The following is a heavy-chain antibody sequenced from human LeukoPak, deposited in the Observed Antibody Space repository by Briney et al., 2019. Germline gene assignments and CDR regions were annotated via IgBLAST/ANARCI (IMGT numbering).Heavy chain of an antibody. D-gene: IGHD1-26*01. Sequence: PGGSLRLSCAASGFTFSSYAMSWVRQAPGKGLEWVSAVSGNGGSTYYADSVKGRFTISRDNSKNTLYLQMNSLRAGDTAVYYCAKGGDEGIVGATGFHWGQGTLVTVSS. CDR3: AKGGDEGIVGATGFH. CDR2: VSGNGGST. CDR1: GFTFSSYA. V-gene: IGHV3-23*01. J-gene: IGHJ4*02.